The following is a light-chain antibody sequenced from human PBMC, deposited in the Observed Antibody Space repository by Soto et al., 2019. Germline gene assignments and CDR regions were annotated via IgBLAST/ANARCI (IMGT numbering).Light chain of an antibody. CDR1: QSVRSN. V-gene: IGKV3-20*01. J-gene: IGKJ5*01. Sequence: ELVMTQSPATLSVSPGERVTLSCRASQSVRSNLAWYQQKPGQSPRLLIYGASTRATGIPGRFSGSGSGTDFTLTISRLEPEDFAVYFCQRYGSSPLITFGQGTRLEIK. CDR3: QRYGSSPLIT. CDR2: GAS.